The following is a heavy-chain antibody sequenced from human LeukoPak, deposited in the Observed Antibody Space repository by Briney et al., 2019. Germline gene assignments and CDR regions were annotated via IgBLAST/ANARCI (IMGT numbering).Heavy chain of an antibody. D-gene: IGHD4-23*01. V-gene: IGHV3-11*01. Sequence: GSLRLSCAASGFGFNDYYMSWIRQAPGKGLEWISYISHSGHTIDYVDSVRGRFTISRDNTRRSLFLHMSVLRDEDTAVYYCAREAYGGNAGPYFDCWGRGTPVIVSS. CDR2: ISHSGHTI. CDR3: AREAYGGNAGPYFDC. CDR1: GFGFNDYY. J-gene: IGHJ4*01.